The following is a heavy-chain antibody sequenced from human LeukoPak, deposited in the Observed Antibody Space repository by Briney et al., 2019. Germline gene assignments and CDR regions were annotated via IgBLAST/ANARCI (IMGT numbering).Heavy chain of an antibody. CDR1: GFTFSSYA. J-gene: IGHJ6*02. D-gene: IGHD1-7*01. V-gene: IGHV3-23*01. Sequence: GGSLRLSCAASGFTFSSYAMSWVRQAPGKGLEWVSAISGSGGSTYYADSVKGRFTISRDNSKNTLYLQMNSLRAEDTAVYYCAKDLPLRTRKSNYYYGMDVWGQGTTVTVSS. CDR2: ISGSGGST. CDR3: AKDLPLRTRKSNYYYGMDV.